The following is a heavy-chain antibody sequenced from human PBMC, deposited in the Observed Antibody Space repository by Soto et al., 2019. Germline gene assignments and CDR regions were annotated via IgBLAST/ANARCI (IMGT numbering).Heavy chain of an antibody. V-gene: IGHV1-24*01. CDR3: ATVHCTNGVCLLPYYFDY. J-gene: IGHJ4*02. Sequence: ASVKVSCKVSGYTLTELSMHWVRHAPGKGLEWMGGFDPEDGETIYAQKFQGRVTMTEDTSTDTAYMELSSLRSEDTAVYYCATVHCTNGVCLLPYYFDYWGQGTLVTVSS. CDR1: GYTLTELS. D-gene: IGHD2-8*01. CDR2: FDPEDGET.